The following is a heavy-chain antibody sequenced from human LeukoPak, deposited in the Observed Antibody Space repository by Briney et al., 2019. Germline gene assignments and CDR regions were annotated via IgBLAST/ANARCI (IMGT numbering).Heavy chain of an antibody. CDR1: GFTFSSYE. CDR2: ISSSGSST. Sequence: GGSLRLSCAASGFTFSSYEMNWVRHAPGKGLEWVSYISSSGSSTYYADSVKGRFTISRDNAKNSLHPQMNTVRAEDTAVYYCVRDGYCSDGGCYAASDIWGQGTKVTVSS. D-gene: IGHD2-15*01. J-gene: IGHJ3*02. CDR3: VRDGYCSDGGCYAASDI. V-gene: IGHV3-48*03.